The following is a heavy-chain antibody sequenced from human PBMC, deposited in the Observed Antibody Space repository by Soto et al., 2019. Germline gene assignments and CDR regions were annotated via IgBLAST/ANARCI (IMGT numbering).Heavy chain of an antibody. Sequence: KQSQTLSLTCTVSGGSISSSSYYWGWIRQPPGKGLEWIGSIYYSGSTYYNPSLKSRVTISVDTSKNQFSLKLSSVTAADTAVYYCARVDYGDYPYYWGQGTLVTVSS. CDR3: ARVDYGDYPYY. V-gene: IGHV4-39*01. CDR1: GGSISSSSYY. D-gene: IGHD4-17*01. CDR2: IYYSGST. J-gene: IGHJ4*02.